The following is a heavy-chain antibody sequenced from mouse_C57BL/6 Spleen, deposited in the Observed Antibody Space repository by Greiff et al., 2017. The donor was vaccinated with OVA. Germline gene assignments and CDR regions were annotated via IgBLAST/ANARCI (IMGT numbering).Heavy chain of an antibody. D-gene: IGHD3-3*01. CDR1: GYAFSSSW. CDR2: IYPGDGDT. CDR3: ARQGHYAMDY. J-gene: IGHJ4*01. Sequence: QVQLKESGPELVKPGASVKISCKASGYAFSSSWMNWVKQRPGKGLEWIGRIYPGDGDTNYNGKFKGKATLTADKSSSTAYMQLSSLTSEDSAVYFCARQGHYAMDYWGQGTSVTVSS. V-gene: IGHV1-82*01.